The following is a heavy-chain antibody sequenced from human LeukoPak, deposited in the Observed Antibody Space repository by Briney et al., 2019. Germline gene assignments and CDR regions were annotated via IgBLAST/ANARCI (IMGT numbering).Heavy chain of an antibody. CDR2: MNPNSGNT. D-gene: IGHD5-18*01. CDR3: ARGSPISRYSYATWWFDP. CDR1: GYTFTSYD. V-gene: IGHV1-8*01. Sequence: GASVKVSCKASGYTFTSYDINWVRQATGQGLEWTGWMNPNSGNTGYAQKFQGRVTMTRNTSISTAYMELSSLRSEDTAVYYCARGSPISRYSYATWWFDPWGQGTLVTVSS. J-gene: IGHJ5*02.